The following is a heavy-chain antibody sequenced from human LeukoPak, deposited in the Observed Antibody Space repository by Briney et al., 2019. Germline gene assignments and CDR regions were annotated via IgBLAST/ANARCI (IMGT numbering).Heavy chain of an antibody. Sequence: SETLSLTCTVSDDSINTYYWSWIRKPAGKGLEWIGLFYASGSSAYNPSLKSRVTMSIDTSKNQFSLKLRSVTAADTAVYYCARHRFGELDYWGQGTLVTVSS. CDR3: ARHRFGELDY. D-gene: IGHD3-10*01. CDR2: FYASGSS. V-gene: IGHV4-4*07. CDR1: DDSINTYY. J-gene: IGHJ4*02.